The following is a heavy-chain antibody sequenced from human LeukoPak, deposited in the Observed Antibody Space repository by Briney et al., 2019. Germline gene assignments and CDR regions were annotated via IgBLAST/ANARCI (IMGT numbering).Heavy chain of an antibody. CDR1: GFSFSTSRVG. CDR2: IYWDDDK. CDR3: AHKARIGAQFDY. D-gene: IGHD6-25*01. V-gene: IGHV2-5*02. Sequence: SGPTLVKPTQTLTLTCTFSGFSFSTSRVGVGWIRQPQGKALEWLAHIYWDDDKRYSPSLKSRLTIAKVTFKNQVVLTMTNMDPVDTATYYCAHKARIGAQFDYWGQGTLVTVSS. J-gene: IGHJ4*02.